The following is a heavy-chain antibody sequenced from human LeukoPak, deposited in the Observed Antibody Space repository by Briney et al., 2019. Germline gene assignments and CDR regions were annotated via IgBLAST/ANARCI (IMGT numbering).Heavy chain of an antibody. CDR2: IYTSGST. CDR3: ARDRVGQQLVGRKNNYYYMDV. Sequence: PSETLSLTCTVSGGSISSGSYYWSWIRQPAGKGLEWIGRIYTSGSTNYNPSLKSRVTISVDTSKNQFSLKLSSVTAADTAVYYCARDRVGQQLVGRKNNYYYMDVWGKGTTVAISS. J-gene: IGHJ6*03. V-gene: IGHV4-61*02. CDR1: GGSISSGSYY. D-gene: IGHD6-13*01.